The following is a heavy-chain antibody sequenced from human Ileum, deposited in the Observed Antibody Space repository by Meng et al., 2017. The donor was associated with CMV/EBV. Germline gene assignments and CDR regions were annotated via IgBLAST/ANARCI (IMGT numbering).Heavy chain of an antibody. D-gene: IGHD6-19*01. CDR1: GPSVSKSYW. CDR3: ASSSGWWRIDY. Sequence: CAVSGPSVSKSYWWTWVRQAPEKGREWIGEVSHDGRTNSNPSLKSRLSMSVDKSKNQFSLNLRSVTAADTASYFCASSSGWWRIDYWGHGTLVTVSS. J-gene: IGHJ4*01. V-gene: IGHV4-4*01. CDR2: VSHDGRT.